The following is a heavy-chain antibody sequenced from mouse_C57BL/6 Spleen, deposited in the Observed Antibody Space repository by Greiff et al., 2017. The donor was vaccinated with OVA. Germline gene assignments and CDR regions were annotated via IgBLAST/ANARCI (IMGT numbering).Heavy chain of an antibody. CDR2: INYDGSST. Sequence: EVKVVESEGGLVQPGSSMKLSCTASGFTFSDYYMAWVRQVPEKGLEWVANINYDGSSTYYLDSLKSRFIISRDNAKNILYLQMSSLKSEDTATYYSARYYYGTNWYFDVWGTGTTVTVSS. CDR3: ARYYYGTNWYFDV. V-gene: IGHV5-16*01. J-gene: IGHJ1*03. D-gene: IGHD2-1*01. CDR1: GFTFSDYY.